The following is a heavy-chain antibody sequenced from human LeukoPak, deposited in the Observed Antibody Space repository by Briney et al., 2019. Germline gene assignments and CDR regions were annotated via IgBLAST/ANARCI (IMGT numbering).Heavy chain of an antibody. Sequence: ASVKVSCKASGYTFTSYAMNWVRQAPGQGLEWMGWISAYNGNTNYAQKLQGRVTMTTDTSTSTAYMELRSLRSDDTAVYYCARAGSGWYGSYFDYWGQGTLVTVSS. CDR1: GYTFTSYA. D-gene: IGHD6-19*01. V-gene: IGHV1-18*01. CDR3: ARAGSGWYGSYFDY. CDR2: ISAYNGNT. J-gene: IGHJ4*02.